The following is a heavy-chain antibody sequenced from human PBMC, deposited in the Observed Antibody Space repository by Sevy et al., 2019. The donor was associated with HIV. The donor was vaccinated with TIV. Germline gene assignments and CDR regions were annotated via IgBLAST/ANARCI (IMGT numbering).Heavy chain of an antibody. CDR2: ISSGNTYT. J-gene: IGHJ4*02. CDR1: GLIFSDYY. V-gene: IGHV3-11*06. D-gene: IGHD2-21*01. Sequence: GGSLRLSCAASGLIFSDYYMGWVRQAPGKGLEWVADISSGNTYTNYADSVKGRFTISRDNAKKSLYLQMNTLRAEDPAVYYCARLRGIASVSYYFDYWGQGALVTVSS. CDR3: ARLRGIASVSYYFDY.